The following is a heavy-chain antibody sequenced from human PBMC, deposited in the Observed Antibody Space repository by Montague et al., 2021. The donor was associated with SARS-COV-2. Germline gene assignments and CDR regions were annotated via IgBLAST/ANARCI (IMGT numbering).Heavy chain of an antibody. D-gene: IGHD2-21*01. V-gene: IGHV4-31*01. Sequence: TLSLTCIVSGGSITSDDSYWTWLRPHPGKGLVWIGYISYSGRTSYTVSLKSPLATSADTSDNQFSLKLTSMTAAATAVYYGAKMYVPPHGTSAASYSDYWGQGTLVTVSS. J-gene: IGHJ4*02. CDR3: AKMYVPPHGTSAASYSDY. CDR2: ISYSGRT. CDR1: GGSITSDDSY.